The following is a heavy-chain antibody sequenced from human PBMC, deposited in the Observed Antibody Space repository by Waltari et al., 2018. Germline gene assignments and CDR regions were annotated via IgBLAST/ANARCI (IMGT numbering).Heavy chain of an antibody. CDR1: GFTFSSYW. D-gene: IGHD3-10*01. V-gene: IGHV3-74*01. CDR2: INSDGRST. CDR3: ARDIRGPVGQRPPWYFDL. Sequence: EVQLVESGGGLVQPGGSLRLSCAASGFTFSSYWMHWVRQAPGKGLVWVSRINSDGRSTSYADSVKGRFTISRDNAKNTLYLQMNSLRAEDTAVYYCARDIRGPVGQRPPWYFDLWGRGTLVTVSS. J-gene: IGHJ2*01.